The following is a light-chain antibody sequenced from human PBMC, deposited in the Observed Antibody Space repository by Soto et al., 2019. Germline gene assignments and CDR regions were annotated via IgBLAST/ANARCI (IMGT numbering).Light chain of an antibody. CDR2: AAS. J-gene: IGKJ2*01. CDR3: QQSYSIPYT. V-gene: IGKV1-39*01. CDR1: QSISIY. Sequence: DIQMTQSPSSLSASVGDRVTITCRASQSISIYLNWYQQRPGKAPKLLIYAASNLQSGVPSGFSGSGSGTDFALTISSLQPEDSATYYCQQSYSIPYTFGQGTKLEIK.